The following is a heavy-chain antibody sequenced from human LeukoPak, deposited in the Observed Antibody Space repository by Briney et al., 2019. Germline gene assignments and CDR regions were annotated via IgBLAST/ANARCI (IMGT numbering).Heavy chain of an antibody. Sequence: PSQTLSLTCKVSGGSISNDGYYWSWIRQHPGKGLEWLGYIYYSRSTYYNPSLKSRVTLSVDTSKSQFSLRLSSVTAADTAVYYCARDLTGDQFFDPWGQGTLVTVSS. CDR3: ARDLTGDQFFDP. CDR2: IYYSRST. CDR1: GGSISNDGYY. V-gene: IGHV4-31*03. J-gene: IGHJ5*02. D-gene: IGHD7-27*01.